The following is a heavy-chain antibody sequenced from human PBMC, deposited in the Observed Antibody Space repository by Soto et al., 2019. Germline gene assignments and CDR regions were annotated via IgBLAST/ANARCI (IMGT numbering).Heavy chain of an antibody. J-gene: IGHJ6*03. CDR3: ANYGWSRPDYYYYMDV. CDR2: IYYSGST. Sequence: SETLSLTCTVSGGSISSSSYYWGWIRQPPGKGLEWIGSIYYSGSTYYNPSLKSRVTISVDTSKNQFSLKLSSVTAADTAVYYCANYGWSRPDYYYYMDVWGKGTTVTVSS. D-gene: IGHD6-19*01. CDR1: GGSISSSSYY. V-gene: IGHV4-39*01.